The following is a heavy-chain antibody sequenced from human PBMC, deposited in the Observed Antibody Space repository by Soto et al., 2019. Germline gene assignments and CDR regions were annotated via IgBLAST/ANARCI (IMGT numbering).Heavy chain of an antibody. CDR3: ARQSLDCSGGSCYTYYFDY. Sequence: QVQLQESGPGLVTPSETLSLTCTVSGGSINNYYWSWIRQPPGKGLEWIAYIYYTGSTNYNPSLKSRVPISVDTSKNQFSLKLSSVTAADTAVYYCARQSLDCSGGSCYTYYFDYWGQGTLVTVSS. CDR1: GGSINNYY. D-gene: IGHD2-15*01. V-gene: IGHV4-59*08. J-gene: IGHJ4*02. CDR2: IYYTGST.